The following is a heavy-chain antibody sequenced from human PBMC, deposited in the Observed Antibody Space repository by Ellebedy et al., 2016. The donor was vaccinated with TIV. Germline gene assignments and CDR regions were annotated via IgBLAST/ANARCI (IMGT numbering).Heavy chain of an antibody. CDR3: AKFWDPTGDQGYYYYYGMDV. Sequence: PGGSLRLSCAASGFTFHTYTLGWVRQAPGRGLEWVSDVNSRGDKTYYGDSVKGRFTISRDNSKNTLYLQMKSLRAEDTAVYYCAKFWDPTGDQGYYYYYGMDVWGQGTTVTVSS. J-gene: IGHJ6*02. CDR2: VNSRGDKT. V-gene: IGHV3-23*01. D-gene: IGHD7-27*01. CDR1: GFTFHTYT.